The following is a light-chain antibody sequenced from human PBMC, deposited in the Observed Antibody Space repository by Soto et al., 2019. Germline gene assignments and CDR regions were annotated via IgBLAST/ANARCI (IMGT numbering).Light chain of an antibody. J-gene: IGKJ4*01. Sequence: VVTQSACTLSLSPGESVTLPCRASQSFXSCFVWSQQKPGQAPRFLXYGGSTRATGIPARLSGRGSGTEFTLVISSLQPEYFAVYYRQQYNKGPRTVGGGTKVDIK. CDR1: QSFXSC. CDR3: QQYNKGPRT. CDR2: GGS. V-gene: IGKV3-15*01.